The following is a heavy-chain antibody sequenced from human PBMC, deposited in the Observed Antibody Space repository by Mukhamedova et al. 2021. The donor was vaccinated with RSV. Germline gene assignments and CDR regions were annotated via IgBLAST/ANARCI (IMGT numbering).Heavy chain of an antibody. V-gene: IGHV3-74*01. D-gene: IGHD5-12*01. CDR3: ARGGSGYGNFDC. CDR2: GDGEST. J-gene: IGHJ4*02. Sequence: GDGESTYYADSVKGRFTISRDNAKNTLYLQINSLRAEDTAVYYCARGGSGYGNFDCWGQGT.